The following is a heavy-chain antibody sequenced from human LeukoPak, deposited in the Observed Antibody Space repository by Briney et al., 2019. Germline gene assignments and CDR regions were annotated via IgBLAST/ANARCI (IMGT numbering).Heavy chain of an antibody. V-gene: IGHV1-69*05. CDR1: GGTFSSYA. J-gene: IGHJ6*03. D-gene: IGHD6-13*01. Sequence: SVKVSCKASGGTFSSYAISWVRQAPGQGLEWMGGIIPIFGTANYAQKFQGRVTITTDESTSTAYMELSSLRSEDTAVYYCEIAAAGTLYMDVWGKGTTVTVSS. CDR3: EIAAAGTLYMDV. CDR2: IIPIFGTA.